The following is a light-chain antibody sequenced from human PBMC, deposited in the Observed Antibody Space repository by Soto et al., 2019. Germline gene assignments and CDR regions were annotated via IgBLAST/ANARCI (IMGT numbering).Light chain of an antibody. Sequence: QSVLTQPPSASGTPGQRVTISCSGSSSNIGSNTVNWYQQLPGTAPKLLIYSNNQRPSGVPDRFSGSKSGTSASLAISGLQSDDEADYYCAAWDDSLNVYVFGTGTKVTV. V-gene: IGLV1-44*01. CDR2: SNN. CDR3: AAWDDSLNVYV. J-gene: IGLJ1*01. CDR1: SSNIGSNT.